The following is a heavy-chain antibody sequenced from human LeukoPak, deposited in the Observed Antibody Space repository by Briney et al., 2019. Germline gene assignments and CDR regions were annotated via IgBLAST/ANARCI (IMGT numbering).Heavy chain of an antibody. CDR3: ARDGSSWPYYYYYYMDV. V-gene: IGHV4-34*01. Sequence: PSETLSLICAVYGGSFSGYYWSWIRQPPGKGLEWIGEINHSGSTNYNPSLKSRVTISVDTSKNQFSLKLSSVTAADTAVYYCARDGSSWPYYYYYYMDVWGKGTTVTVSS. J-gene: IGHJ6*03. D-gene: IGHD6-13*01. CDR2: INHSGST. CDR1: GGSFSGYY.